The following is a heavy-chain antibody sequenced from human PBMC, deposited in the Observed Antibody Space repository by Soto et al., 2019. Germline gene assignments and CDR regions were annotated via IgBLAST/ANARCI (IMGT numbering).Heavy chain of an antibody. Sequence: EVQLVESGGGLVQPGGSLRLSCTASGFTFSDSWMTWVRQAPGKGLEWVARIKPDESEKKYVDSVKGRFTVSRDNAKNSLYLQMDSLRVEDTAVYYCARDSGYDSGSSVNHYLDYWGHGTLVTVSS. CDR3: ARDSGYDSGSSVNHYLDY. D-gene: IGHD3-10*01. V-gene: IGHV3-7*01. J-gene: IGHJ4*01. CDR2: IKPDESEK. CDR1: GFTFSDSW.